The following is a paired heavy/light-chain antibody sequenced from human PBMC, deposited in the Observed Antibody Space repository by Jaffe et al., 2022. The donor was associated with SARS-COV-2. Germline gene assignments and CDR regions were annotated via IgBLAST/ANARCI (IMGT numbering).Light chain of an antibody. Sequence: QSALTQPPSASGSPGQSVTISCTGTSSDVGGYNYVSWYQQHPGKAPKLMIYEVSKRPSGVPDRFSGSKSGNTASLTVSGLQAEDEADYYCSSYAGSNNLGFGGGTKLTVL. V-gene: IGLV2-8*01. CDR1: SSDVGGYNY. CDR3: SSYAGSNNLG. CDR2: EVS. J-gene: IGLJ2*01.
Heavy chain of an antibody. CDR2: IYPGDSDT. J-gene: IGHJ2*01. D-gene: IGHD1-26*01. Sequence: EVQLVQSGAEVKKPGESLKISCKGSGYSFTSYWIGWVRQMPGKGLEWMGIIYPGDSDTRYSPSFQGQVTISADKSISTAYLQWSSLKASDTAMYYCARVRRGYQWELLSFAWYFDLWGRGTLVTVSS. V-gene: IGHV5-51*01. CDR1: GYSFTSYW. CDR3: ARVRRGYQWELLSFAWYFDL.